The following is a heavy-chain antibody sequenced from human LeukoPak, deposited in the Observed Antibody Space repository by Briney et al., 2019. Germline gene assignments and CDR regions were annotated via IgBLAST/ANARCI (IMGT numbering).Heavy chain of an antibody. D-gene: IGHD6-13*01. J-gene: IGHJ4*02. CDR2: ISSSGDTI. Sequence: GGSLRLSCVASGFSFSGYEMNWVRQAPGKGLEWVSYISSSGDTIYYAHSVKGRFTLSRDNAKNSLYLQMNSLGAEDTAVYYCARGRYSSNWGQGTLVTVSS. V-gene: IGHV3-48*03. CDR1: GFSFSGYE. CDR3: ARGRYSSN.